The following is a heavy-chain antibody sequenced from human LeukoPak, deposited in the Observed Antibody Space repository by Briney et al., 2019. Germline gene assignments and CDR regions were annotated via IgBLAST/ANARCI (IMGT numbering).Heavy chain of an antibody. CDR1: GSSISSSNW. Sequence: SETLSLTCTVSGSSISSSNWWSWVRQSPGKGLEWIGQIYHSGSTSYNPSLKSRVTISVDKPKNQFSLNLSSVTAADTAVYHCAREKPSGGFDPWGQGTLVTVSS. J-gene: IGHJ5*02. CDR3: AREKPSGGFDP. V-gene: IGHV4-4*02. CDR2: IYHSGST.